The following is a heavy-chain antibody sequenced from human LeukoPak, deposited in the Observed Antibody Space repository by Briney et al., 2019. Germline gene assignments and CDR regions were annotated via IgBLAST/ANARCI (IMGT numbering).Heavy chain of an antibody. CDR3: ARGGNIVVVPAAMTGGYYYYGMDV. CDR2: MNPNSGNT. V-gene: IGHV1-8*01. J-gene: IGHJ6*02. CDR1: GYTFTSYD. D-gene: IGHD2-2*01. Sequence: ASVKVSCKASGYTFTSYDISWVRQATGQGLEWMGWMNPNSGNTGYAQKFQGRVTMTRNTSISTAYMELSSLRSEDTAVYYCARGGNIVVVPAAMTGGYYYYGMDVWGQGTTVTVSS.